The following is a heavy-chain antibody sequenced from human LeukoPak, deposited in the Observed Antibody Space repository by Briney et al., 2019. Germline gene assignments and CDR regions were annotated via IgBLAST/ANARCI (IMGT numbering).Heavy chain of an antibody. D-gene: IGHD5-18*01. CDR2: INAGNGNT. Sequence: EASVKVSCKASGYTFTTYAMHWVRQAPGQRLEWMGWINAGNGNTKYSQKFQGRVTITRDTSASTAYMELSSLRSEDTAVYYSARTTAMVTIFDYWGQGTLVTVSS. CDR1: GYTFTTYA. CDR3: ARTTAMVTIFDY. J-gene: IGHJ4*02. V-gene: IGHV1-3*01.